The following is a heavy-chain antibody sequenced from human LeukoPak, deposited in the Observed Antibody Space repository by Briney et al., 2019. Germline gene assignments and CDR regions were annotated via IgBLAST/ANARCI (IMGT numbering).Heavy chain of an antibody. CDR3: ASRTDILIGYFLYFDY. CDR1: GGTFSSYA. V-gene: IGHV1-69*06. D-gene: IGHD3-9*01. CDR2: IIPIFGTA. J-gene: IGHJ4*02. Sequence: SVKVSCKASGGTFSSYAISWVRQAPGQGLEWMGGIIPIFGTANYAQKFQGRVTITADKYTSTVYMELSSLRSEDTAVYYCASRTDILIGYFLYFDYWGQGTLVTVSS.